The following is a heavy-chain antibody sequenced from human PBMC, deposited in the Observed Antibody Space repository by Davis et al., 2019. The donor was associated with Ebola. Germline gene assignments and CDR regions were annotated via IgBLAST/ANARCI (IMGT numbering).Heavy chain of an antibody. CDR2: IYPGDSNIDT. D-gene: IGHD5-12*01. CDR1: GYSFTTYW. V-gene: IGHV5-51*01. Sequence: GESLKISCKGSGYSFTTYWIGWVRQMPGKGLEWMGIIYPGDSNIDTIYSPSFQGQVTISADKSISTAYLQWSSLKASDTAMYYCARPRYSTTLYDSFSVWGQGTMVTVSS. J-gene: IGHJ3*01. CDR3: ARPRYSTTLYDSFSV.